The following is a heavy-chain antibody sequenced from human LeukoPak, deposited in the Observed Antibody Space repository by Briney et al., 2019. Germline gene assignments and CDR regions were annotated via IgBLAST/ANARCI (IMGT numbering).Heavy chain of an antibody. J-gene: IGHJ4*02. CDR2: IKEDGSEK. D-gene: IGHD3-9*01. Sequence: GGSLRLSCAASRFSFSSYGMHWVRQAPGKGLEWVANIKEDGSEKHYVDSVKGRFTISRDNAKNSLYLQMNSLRAEDTAVYYCARDSADNLDWGQGTLVTVSS. CDR1: RFSFSSYG. V-gene: IGHV3-7*01. CDR3: ARDSADNLD.